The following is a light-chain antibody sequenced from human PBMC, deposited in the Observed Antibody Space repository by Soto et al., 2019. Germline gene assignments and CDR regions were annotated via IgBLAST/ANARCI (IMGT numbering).Light chain of an antibody. CDR1: SSDVGGYHF. CDR3: SSYSSNSTLV. V-gene: IGLV2-14*03. Sequence: QSVLTQPASVSGSPGQSINISCTGSSSDVGGYHFVSWYQQHPGKAPKLIIYDVLNRPSGVSNRFSGSKSDNTASLTISGLQAEDEADYYCSSYSSNSTLVFGGGTKLSVL. CDR2: DVL. J-gene: IGLJ2*01.